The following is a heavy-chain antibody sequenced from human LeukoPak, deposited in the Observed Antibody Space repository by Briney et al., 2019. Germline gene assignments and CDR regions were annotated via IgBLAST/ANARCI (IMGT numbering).Heavy chain of an antibody. J-gene: IGHJ3*02. D-gene: IGHD1-26*01. CDR1: GFTFSSYA. V-gene: IGHV3-30-3*01. CDR2: ISYDGSNK. Sequence: PGRSLRLSCAASGFTFSSYAMHWVRQAPGKGLEWVAVISYDGSNKYYADSVKGRFTISRDNSKNTLYLQMNRLKTEDTAVYYCITDPGEWEPIWGQGTMVAVSS. CDR3: ITDPGEWEPI.